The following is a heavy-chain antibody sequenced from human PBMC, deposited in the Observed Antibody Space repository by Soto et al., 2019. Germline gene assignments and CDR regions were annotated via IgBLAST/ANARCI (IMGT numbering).Heavy chain of an antibody. CDR2: IYYSGST. CDR1: GGSISSYY. Sequence: PSETLSLTCTVSGGSISSYYWSWIRQPPGKGLEWIGYIYYSGSTNYNPSLKSRVTISVDTSKNQFSLKLSSVTAADTAVYYCAGIMKYYFDYWGQGTLVTVSS. J-gene: IGHJ4*02. CDR3: AGIMKYYFDY. D-gene: IGHD3-16*01. V-gene: IGHV4-59*01.